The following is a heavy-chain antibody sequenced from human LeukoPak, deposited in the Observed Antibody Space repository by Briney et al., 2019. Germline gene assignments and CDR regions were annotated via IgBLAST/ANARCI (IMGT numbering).Heavy chain of an antibody. CDR1: GYTFTSYG. Sequence: ASVKVSCKASGYTFTSYGISWVRQAPGQGLEWMGWISAYNGNTNYAQKLQGRVTMTTDTSTSTAYMELRSLRSDDTAVYYCERDGRHYYDSSGYAYWGQGTLVTVSS. CDR3: ERDGRHYYDSSGYAY. CDR2: ISAYNGNT. D-gene: IGHD3-22*01. J-gene: IGHJ4*02. V-gene: IGHV1-18*01.